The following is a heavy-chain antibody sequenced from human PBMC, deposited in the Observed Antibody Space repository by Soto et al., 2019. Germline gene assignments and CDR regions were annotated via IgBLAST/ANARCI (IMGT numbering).Heavy chain of an antibody. J-gene: IGHJ4*02. V-gene: IGHV1-69*01. CDR2: VIPILGTA. CDR1: GGSLRNSV. Sequence: QVQFVQSEAEVRQPGSSVKVSCTASGGSLRNSVISWVRQAPAQRLEWMGGVIPILGTANYAQKFQGRVTMTADEATSTAYMDLSSLSPDDTAVYYCARLGHPGHWGPGTRVIVSS. CDR3: ARLGHPGH.